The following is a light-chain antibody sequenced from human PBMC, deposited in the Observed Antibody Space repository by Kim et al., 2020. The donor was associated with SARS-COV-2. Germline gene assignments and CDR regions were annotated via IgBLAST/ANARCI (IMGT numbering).Light chain of an antibody. CDR1: QSVLYSSSNKNS. CDR2: WAS. CDR3: QQYYKSPHT. V-gene: IGKV4-1*01. J-gene: IGKJ1*01. Sequence: DIVMTQSPDSLAVSLGERATINCKSSQSVLYSSSNKNSLAWFQQKPGQPPKLLIYWASTRPSGVPDRFSGSGSGTDFTLTISSLQAEDVAVYYCQQYYKSPHTFGQGTKVDIK.